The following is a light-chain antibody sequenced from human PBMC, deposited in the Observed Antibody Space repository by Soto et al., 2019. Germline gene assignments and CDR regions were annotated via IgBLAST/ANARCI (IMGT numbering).Light chain of an antibody. CDR2: GNS. CDR3: QAYDRSLSVV. CDR1: STNIGAGYV. J-gene: IGLJ2*01. V-gene: IGLV1-40*01. Sequence: QSVLTQPPSVSGAPGQRVTISCTGSSTNIGAGYVVHWYQQLPGTAPKLLIYGNSNRPSGVPDRFSGSKSGTSASLAITGLQAEDEADYYCQAYDRSLSVVFGGGTKLTVL.